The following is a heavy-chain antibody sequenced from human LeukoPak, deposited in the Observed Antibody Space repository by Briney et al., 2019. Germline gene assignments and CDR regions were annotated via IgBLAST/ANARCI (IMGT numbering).Heavy chain of an antibody. D-gene: IGHD1-26*01. Sequence: GESLRLSCTASGFTFSTYSMNWVRQAPGKGLELVSSISSGGSYIHSSDSVKGRFTISRDNAKNSLYLQMNSLRAEDTAVYYCGRALGSPLDYWGQGTLVTVSS. CDR1: GFTFSTYS. J-gene: IGHJ4*02. V-gene: IGHV3-21*01. CDR2: ISSGGSYI. CDR3: GRALGSPLDY.